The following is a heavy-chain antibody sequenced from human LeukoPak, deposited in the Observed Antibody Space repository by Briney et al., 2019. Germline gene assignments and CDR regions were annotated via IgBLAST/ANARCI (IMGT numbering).Heavy chain of an antibody. Sequence: SVKVSCKASGYTFTGYYMHWVRQAPGQGLEWMGGIIPIFGTANYAQKFQGRVTITADKSTSTAYMELSSLRSEDTAVYYCATGRGYSSSWYPHYMDVWGKGTTVTVSS. J-gene: IGHJ6*03. CDR2: IIPIFGTA. CDR3: ATGRGYSSSWYPHYMDV. D-gene: IGHD6-13*01. CDR1: GYTFTGYY. V-gene: IGHV1-69*06.